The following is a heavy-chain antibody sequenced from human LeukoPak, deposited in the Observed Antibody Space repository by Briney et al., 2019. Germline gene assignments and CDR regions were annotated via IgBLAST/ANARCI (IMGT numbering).Heavy chain of an antibody. CDR1: GGSFSGYY. D-gene: IGHD3-10*01. J-gene: IGHJ4*02. CDR3: ASWESYYYGSGSSNYFDY. V-gene: IGHV4-34*01. CDR2: INHSGST. Sequence: SETLSLTCAVYGGSFSGYYWSWIRQPPGKGLEWIGEINHSGSTNYNPSLKSRVTISVDTSKNQFSLKLSSVTAADTAVYYCASWESYYYGSGSSNYFDYWGQGTLVTVSS.